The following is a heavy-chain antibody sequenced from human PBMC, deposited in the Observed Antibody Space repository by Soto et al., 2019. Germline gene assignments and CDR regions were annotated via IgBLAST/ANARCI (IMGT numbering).Heavy chain of an antibody. D-gene: IGHD6-19*01. J-gene: IGHJ4*02. CDR3: ARDVRSSGWYSYY. CDR1: GFTFSSYA. CDR2: ISGSDDST. Sequence: PGGSLRLSCAASGFTFSSYAMSWVRQAPGKGLEWVSVISGSDDSTYYADSVKGRFTISRDNSKNTLYLQMNSLRAEDTAVYYCARDVRSSGWYSYYRAQRTLVTVSS. V-gene: IGHV3-23*01.